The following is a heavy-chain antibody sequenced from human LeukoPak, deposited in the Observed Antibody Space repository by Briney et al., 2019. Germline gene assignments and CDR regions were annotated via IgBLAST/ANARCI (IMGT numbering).Heavy chain of an antibody. CDR1: GFTFSSYW. V-gene: IGHV3-7*01. CDR3: ARVGGHVEMATIIYFDY. J-gene: IGHJ4*02. D-gene: IGHD5-24*01. Sequence: PGGSLRLSCAASGFTFSSYWMSWVRQAPGKGLEWVANIKQDGSEKYYVDSVKGRFTISRDNAKNSLYLQMNSLRAEGTAVYYCARVGGHVEMATIIYFDYWGQGTLVTVSS. CDR2: IKQDGSEK.